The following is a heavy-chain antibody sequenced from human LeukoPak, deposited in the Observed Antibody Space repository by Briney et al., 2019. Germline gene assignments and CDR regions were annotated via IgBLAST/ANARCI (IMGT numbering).Heavy chain of an antibody. CDR3: ARGRYCSSTSCYDGETWFDP. V-gene: IGHV3-48*03. J-gene: IGHJ5*02. CDR2: ISSSGSTI. CDR1: GFTFSSYE. Sequence: GGSLRLSCAASGFTFSSYEMNWVRQAPGKGLEWVSYISSSGSTIYYADSVKGRFTISRDNAKNSLYLQMNSLRAEDTAVYYCARGRYCSSTSCYDGETWFDPWGQGTLVTVSS. D-gene: IGHD2-2*01.